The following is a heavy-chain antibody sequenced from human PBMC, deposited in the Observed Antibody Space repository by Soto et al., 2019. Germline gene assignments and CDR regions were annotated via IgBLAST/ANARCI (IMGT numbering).Heavy chain of an antibody. CDR1: EFTFSSYI. D-gene: IGHD1-1*01. J-gene: IGHJ4*02. CDR3: ATLRRVQHGWNHLDH. CDR2: INQSGDDT. V-gene: IGHV3-23*01. Sequence: EVQLLESGGGLVQPGGSLRLSCAASEFTFSSYIMSWVRQAPGEGLVWVSSINQSGDDTYYADSVKGRFTISRDNSKSTLYLQMSSRRAEATAIYSGATLRRVQHGWNHLDHWGQGTLVTVSS.